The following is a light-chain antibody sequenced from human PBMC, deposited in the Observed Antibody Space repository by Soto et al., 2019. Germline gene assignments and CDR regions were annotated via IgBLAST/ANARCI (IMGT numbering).Light chain of an antibody. J-gene: IGKJ1*01. V-gene: IGKV1-5*01. CDR1: QNIRSR. CDR2: DAS. CDR3: QQYNSYSWT. Sequence: DFQMTQSPSTLSASVGDRVTITCRASQNIRSRLAWFQQKPGKAPKLLIYDASSLESGVPSRFSGSGSGTEFTLTISSLQPDDFATYYCQQYNSYSWTFGQGTKV.